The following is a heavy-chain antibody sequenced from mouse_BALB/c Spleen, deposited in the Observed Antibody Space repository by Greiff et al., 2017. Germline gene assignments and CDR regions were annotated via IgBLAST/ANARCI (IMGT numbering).Heavy chain of an antibody. CDR3: ARVITTVNWYFDV. D-gene: IGHD1-1*01. V-gene: IGHV3-8*02. CDR1: GDSITSGY. Sequence: VQLQQSGPSLVKPSQTLSLTCSVTGDSITSGYWNWIRKFPGNKLEYMGYISYSGSTYYNPSLKSRISITRDTSKNQYYLQLNSVTTEDTATYYCARVITTVNWYFDVWGAGTTVTVSS. CDR2: ISYSGST. J-gene: IGHJ1*01.